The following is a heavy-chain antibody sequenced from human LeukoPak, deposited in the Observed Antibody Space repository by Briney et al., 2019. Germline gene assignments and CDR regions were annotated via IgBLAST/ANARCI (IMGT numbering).Heavy chain of an antibody. V-gene: IGHV1-18*01. CDR3: ARVPTYSSSYYYYYMDV. Sequence: ASVNVSFKASGYTFTIYGISWVRQAPGQGGEWMGWISAYNGNTNYAQKLQGRVTMTTDTSTSTAYMELRSLRSDDTAVYYCARVPTYSSSYYYYYMDVWGKGTTVTVSS. CDR2: ISAYNGNT. D-gene: IGHD6-6*01. CDR1: GYTFTIYG. J-gene: IGHJ6*03.